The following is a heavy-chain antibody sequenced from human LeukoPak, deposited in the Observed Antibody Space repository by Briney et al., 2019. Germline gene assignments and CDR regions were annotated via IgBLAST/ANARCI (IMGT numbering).Heavy chain of an antibody. V-gene: IGHV3-7*03. CDR3: AKDAYGGATFFYYMDV. CDR1: GFTFSSYW. Sequence: GGSLRLSCAASGFTFSSYWMTWVRQAPGKGLEWVANIKPDGSEKKYVDSVKGRFTISRDNAKNSLSLQMNSLSDEDTAVYYCAKDAYGGATFFYYMDVWGKGTTVTVSS. CDR2: IKPDGSEK. D-gene: IGHD2/OR15-2a*01. J-gene: IGHJ6*03.